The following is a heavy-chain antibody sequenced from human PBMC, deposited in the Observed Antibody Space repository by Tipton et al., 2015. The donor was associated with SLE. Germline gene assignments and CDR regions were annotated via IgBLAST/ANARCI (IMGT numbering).Heavy chain of an antibody. CDR3: AKDGAGTYFQH. J-gene: IGHJ1*01. CDR2: IYSGGST. V-gene: IGHV3-23*03. D-gene: IGHD6-13*01. Sequence: GSLRLSCAASGITFSSYAMSWVRQAPGKGLEWVSVIYSGGSTYYADSVKGRFTISRDNSKNTLYLQMNSLRDEDTAVYYCAKDGAGTYFQHWGQGTLVTVSS. CDR1: GITFSSYA.